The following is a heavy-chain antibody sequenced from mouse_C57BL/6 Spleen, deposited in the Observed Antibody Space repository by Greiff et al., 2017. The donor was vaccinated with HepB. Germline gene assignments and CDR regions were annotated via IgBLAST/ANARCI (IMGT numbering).Heavy chain of an antibody. CDR1: GFTFSDYG. J-gene: IGHJ4*01. CDR2: ISSGSSTI. V-gene: IGHV5-17*01. D-gene: IGHD1-1*01. CDR3: ASYGSSYGGYAMDY. Sequence: EVKLMESGGGLVKPGGSLKLSCAASGFTFSDYGMHWVRQAPEKGLEWVAYISSGSSTIYYADTVKGRFTISRDNAKNTLFLQMTSLRSEDTAMYYCASYGSSYGGYAMDYWGQGTSVTVSS.